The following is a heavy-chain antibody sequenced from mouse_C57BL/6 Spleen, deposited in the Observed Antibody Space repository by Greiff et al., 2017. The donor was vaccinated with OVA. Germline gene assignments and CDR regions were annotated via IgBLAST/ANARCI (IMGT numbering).Heavy chain of an antibody. Sequence: QVQLQQPGAELVKPGASVKLSCKASGYTFTSYWMQWVKQRPGQGLEWIGEIDPSDSYTNYNQKFKGKATLTVDTSSSTAYMQLSSLTSEDSAVYYCARGGAVVVPYAMDYWGQGTSVTVSS. J-gene: IGHJ4*01. CDR2: IDPSDSYT. CDR1: GYTFTSYW. D-gene: IGHD1-1*01. V-gene: IGHV1-50*01. CDR3: ARGGAVVVPYAMDY.